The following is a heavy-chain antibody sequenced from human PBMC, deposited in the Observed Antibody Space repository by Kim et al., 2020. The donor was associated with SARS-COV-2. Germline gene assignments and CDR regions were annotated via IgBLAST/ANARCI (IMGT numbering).Heavy chain of an antibody. Sequence: SETLSLTCTVSGGSVSSSSFYGGWIRQPPGKGLVWIGTISYSGTTYFNPSLKSRVTISVDSSKNQFSLRLTAVTAADSAVYYCARWAGGWSFYWYFDLWGHGTLVTVSS. J-gene: IGHJ2*01. V-gene: IGHV4-39*01. CDR2: ISYSGTT. CDR3: ARWAGGWSFYWYFDL. CDR1: GGSVSSSSFY. D-gene: IGHD2-15*01.